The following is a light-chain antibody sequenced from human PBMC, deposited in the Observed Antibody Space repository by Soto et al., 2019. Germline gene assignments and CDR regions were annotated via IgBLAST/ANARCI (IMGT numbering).Light chain of an antibody. V-gene: IGKV3-15*01. CDR3: QQDNNWPQT. CDR1: QSVSSN. Sequence: IVMTQSPATLSVSPGERATLSCRASQSVSSNLAWYQQKPGQAPMLLIYGASTRSTGIPARFSGSGSVTEFTLTNSSLQSEDFAVSYCQQDNNWPQTFGQGTKLDIK. J-gene: IGKJ2*01. CDR2: GAS.